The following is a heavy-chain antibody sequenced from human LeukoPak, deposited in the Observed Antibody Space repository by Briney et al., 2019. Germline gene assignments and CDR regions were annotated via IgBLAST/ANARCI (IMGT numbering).Heavy chain of an antibody. CDR1: GGSITSDY. V-gene: IGHV4-4*08. CDR3: ARSLTIFGVVPFDY. D-gene: IGHD3-3*01. CDR2: IYASGKT. Sequence: SETLSLTCNVSGGSITSDYWSWIRQPPGKGLGWIGYIYASGKTNSNPSLRGRVTISIDTSKNQFSLKLHSVTAADTAIYYCARSLTIFGVVPFDYWGQGTLVAVSS. J-gene: IGHJ4*02.